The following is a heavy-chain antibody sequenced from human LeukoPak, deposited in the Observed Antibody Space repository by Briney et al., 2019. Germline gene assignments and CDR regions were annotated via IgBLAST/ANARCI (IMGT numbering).Heavy chain of an antibody. CDR1: GFTFTNYA. CDR2: ISGSGGGA. Sequence: GGSLRLSCAASGFTFTNYAINWVRQAPGKGLEWVSSISGSGGGAIYADSVKGRFTISRDNSKNTVRLQMNSLRADDTAVYFCARRYCTSTSCYNFDYWGQGTLVTVSS. CDR3: ARRYCTSTSCYNFDY. D-gene: IGHD2-2*01. V-gene: IGHV3-23*01. J-gene: IGHJ4*02.